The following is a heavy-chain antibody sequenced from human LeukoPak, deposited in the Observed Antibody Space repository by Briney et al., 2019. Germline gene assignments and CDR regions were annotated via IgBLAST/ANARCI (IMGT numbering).Heavy chain of an antibody. V-gene: IGHV3-7*01. J-gene: IGHJ6*02. Sequence: GGSLRLSCAASGFTFSRYWMSWVRQAPGKGLEWVANIKQDGSEKYYVDSVKGRFTISRDNAKNSLYLQMNSLRAEDTAAYYCARFISGYNWNDLFYYGMDVWGQGTTVTVSS. CDR2: IKQDGSEK. CDR3: ARFISGYNWNDLFYYGMDV. CDR1: GFTFSRYW. D-gene: IGHD1-20*01.